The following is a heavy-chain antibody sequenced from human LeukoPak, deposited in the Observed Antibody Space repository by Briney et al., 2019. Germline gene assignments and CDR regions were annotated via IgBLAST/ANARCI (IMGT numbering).Heavy chain of an antibody. CDR3: ARDPDYYDSRVVDF. J-gene: IGHJ4*02. CDR1: GFPFSSVG. Sequence: GGSLRLSCVASGFPFSSVGMNWVRQAPGKRLEWVSYISSDPSHTYYADSVRGRFTISRDNAKHSLYLQMDNLRTEDTAMYYCARDPDYYDSRVVDFWGQGTRVTVSS. V-gene: IGHV3-21*01. D-gene: IGHD3-22*01. CDR2: ISSDPSHT.